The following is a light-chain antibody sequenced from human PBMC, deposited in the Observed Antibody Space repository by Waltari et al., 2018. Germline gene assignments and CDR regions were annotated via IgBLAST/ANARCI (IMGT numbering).Light chain of an antibody. CDR1: SGHRSHV. J-gene: IGLJ3*02. CDR2: VNSDGSH. CDR3: QTGGHGTWV. Sequence: QLVLTQSPSASASLGASVKLSCTLSSGHRSHVIAWHQQQPEKGPRYLMKVNSDGSHSKGDEIPDRFSGSSSGAERYLTISSLQSEDEADYYCQTGGHGTWVFGGGTKLTVL. V-gene: IGLV4-69*01.